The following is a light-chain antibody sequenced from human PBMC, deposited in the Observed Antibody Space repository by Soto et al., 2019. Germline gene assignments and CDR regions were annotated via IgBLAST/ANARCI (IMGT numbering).Light chain of an antibody. V-gene: IGLV1-44*01. J-gene: IGLJ2*01. CDR2: SNI. CDR1: SPNIGSNT. Sequence: QAVVTQPPSASGTPGQRVTISCSGSSPNIGSNTVNWYQQLPGTAPKLLIYSNIQRPSGVPDRFSGSKSGTSASLAISGLQSEDEADYYCEAWDDSLNGAVFGGGTKLTVL. CDR3: EAWDDSLNGAV.